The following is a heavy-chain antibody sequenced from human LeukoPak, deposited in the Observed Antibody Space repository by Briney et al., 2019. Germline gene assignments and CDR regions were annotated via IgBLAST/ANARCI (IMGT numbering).Heavy chain of an antibody. Sequence: SVKVSCKASGYTFTGYYMHWVRQAPGQGLEWMGRIIPILGIANYAQKFQGRVTITADKSTSTAYMELSSLRSEDTAVYYCARALIVGATIGAFQHWGQGTLVTVSS. CDR2: IIPILGIA. CDR3: ARALIVGATIGAFQH. D-gene: IGHD1-26*01. V-gene: IGHV1-69*04. J-gene: IGHJ1*01. CDR1: GYTFTGYY.